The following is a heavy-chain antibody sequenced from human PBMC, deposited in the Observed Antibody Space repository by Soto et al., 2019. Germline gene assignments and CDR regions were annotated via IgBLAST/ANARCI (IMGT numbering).Heavy chain of an antibody. CDR2: INPNSGGT. CDR3: VPSLWAAMAPFDY. CDR1: GYTFTGYY. V-gene: IGHV1-2*02. D-gene: IGHD5-18*01. J-gene: IGHJ4*02. Sequence: QVQLVQSGAEVKKPGASVKVSCKASGYTFTGYYMHWVQQAPGQGLEWMGWINPNSGGTNYAQKFQGRVTMTRDTSISTAYMELSRLRSDDTAVYYCVPSLWAAMAPFDYWGQGTLVTVSS.